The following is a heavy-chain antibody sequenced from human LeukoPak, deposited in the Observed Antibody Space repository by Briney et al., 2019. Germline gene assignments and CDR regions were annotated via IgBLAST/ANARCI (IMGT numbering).Heavy chain of an antibody. D-gene: IGHD6-6*01. Sequence: NPSETLSLTCAVYGGSFSGYYWSWIRQPPGKGLEWIGEINHSGSTNYNPSLKSRVTISVDTSKNQFSLKLSSVTAADTAVYYCARSRKLWSGIAARPVYYFDYWGQGTLVTVSS. V-gene: IGHV4-34*01. J-gene: IGHJ4*02. CDR1: GGSFSGYY. CDR3: ARSRKLWSGIAARPVYYFDY. CDR2: INHSGST.